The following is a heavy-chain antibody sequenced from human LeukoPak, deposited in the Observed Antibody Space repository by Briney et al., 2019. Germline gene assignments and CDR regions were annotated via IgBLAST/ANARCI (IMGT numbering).Heavy chain of an antibody. CDR2: ISYDGSNK. J-gene: IGHJ6*02. V-gene: IGHV3-30-3*01. Sequence: PGRSLRLSCAASGFTFSSYAMHWVRQAPGKGLEWVAVISYDGSNKYYADSVKGRFTISRDNSKNTLYLQMNSLRAEDTAVYYCARLRYYAVDVWGQGTTVIVSS. CDR3: ARLRYYAVDV. CDR1: GFTFSSYA.